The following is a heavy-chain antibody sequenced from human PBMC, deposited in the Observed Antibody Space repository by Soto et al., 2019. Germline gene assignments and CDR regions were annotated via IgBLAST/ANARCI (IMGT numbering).Heavy chain of an antibody. J-gene: IGHJ4*01. D-gene: IGHD1-26*01. CDR2: RAREYGEV. Sequence: ARAKVSCTLSGYSLSKLSLYWVRPAPGKGLECMGGRAREYGEVLYAEGFQGRRTMTEDTSTDSIYMKLASLGSEDTAVDVCAAVHLPPQVWASAGIVSRAIDYWG. CDR3: AAVHLPPQVWASAGIVSRAIDY. CDR1: GYSLSKLS. V-gene: IGHV1-24*01.